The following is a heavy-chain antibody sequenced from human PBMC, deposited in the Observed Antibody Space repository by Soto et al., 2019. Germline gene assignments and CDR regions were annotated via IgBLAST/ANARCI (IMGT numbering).Heavy chain of an antibody. Sequence: PSETLSLTCSVSGGSISDYYWSWIRQTPGKGLEWIGYIYYSGNTNYNPSLKSRVTISVDTSRTQFSLRLSSVTAADTALYYCARDRGDGYKVPSSFYGMDVWGQGTTVTVSS. V-gene: IGHV4-59*01. CDR1: GGSISDYY. CDR3: ARDRGDGYKVPSSFYGMDV. D-gene: IGHD3-10*01. CDR2: IYYSGNT. J-gene: IGHJ6*02.